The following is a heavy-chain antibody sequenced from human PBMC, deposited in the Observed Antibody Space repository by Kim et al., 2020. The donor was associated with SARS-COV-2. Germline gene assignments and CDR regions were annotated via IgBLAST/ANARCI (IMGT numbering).Heavy chain of an antibody. CDR3: SKEVSKITLFGIITRGGLEV. CDR2: ITGSGGDT. J-gene: IGHJ6*02. CDR1: GFAFSSYV. D-gene: IGHD3-3*01. Sequence: GGSLRLSCAASGFAFSSYVMTWVRQAPGKGLEWVSAITGSGGDTYHADSARGRFPISRDNSKNTLHLQMNSLRADETAVYYCSKEVSKITLFGIITRGGLEVWGQGTTVTVSS. V-gene: IGHV3-23*01.